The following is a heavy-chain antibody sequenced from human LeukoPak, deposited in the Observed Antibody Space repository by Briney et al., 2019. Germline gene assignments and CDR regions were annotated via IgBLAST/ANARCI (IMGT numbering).Heavy chain of an antibody. CDR3: ARKVGRITMVRGVPSSVVYFDY. CDR1: GYSISSGYY. D-gene: IGHD3-10*01. J-gene: IGHJ4*02. V-gene: IGHV4-38-2*02. CDR2: IYHSGST. Sequence: ASETLSLTCTVSGYSISSGYYWGWIRQPPGKGLEWIGSIYHSGSTYYNPSLKSRVTISVDTSKNQFSLKLSSVTAADTAVYYCARKVGRITMVRGVPSSVVYFDYWGQGTLVTVSS.